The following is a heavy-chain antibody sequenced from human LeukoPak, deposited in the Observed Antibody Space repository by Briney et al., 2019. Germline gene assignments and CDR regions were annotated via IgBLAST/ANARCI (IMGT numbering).Heavy chain of an antibody. V-gene: IGHV1-2*02. J-gene: IGHJ5*02. CDR3: ARAPRGYSSGWSSWFDP. CDR2: INPNSGGT. D-gene: IGHD6-19*01. CDR1: GYTFTSYY. Sequence: ASVKVSCKASGYTFTSYYMHWVRQAPGQGLEWMGWINPNSGGTNYAQKFQGRVTMTRDTSISTAYMELSRLRSDDTAVYYCARAPRGYSSGWSSWFDPWGQGTLVTVSS.